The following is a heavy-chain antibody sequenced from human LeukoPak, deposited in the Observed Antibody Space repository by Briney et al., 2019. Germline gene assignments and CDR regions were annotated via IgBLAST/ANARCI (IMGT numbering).Heavy chain of an antibody. CDR1: GGSISSYY. V-gene: IGHV4-59*08. CDR2: IYYSGTT. J-gene: IGHJ5*02. CDR3: ARGYCSSTSCRRYNWFDP. D-gene: IGHD2-2*01. Sequence: SETLSLTCTVSGGSISSYYWSWIRQPPGKRLEWIGYIYYSGTTNCNPSLKSRVTISVDTSKNQFSLKLSSVTAADTAVYYCARGYCSSTSCRRYNWFDPWGQGTLVTVSS.